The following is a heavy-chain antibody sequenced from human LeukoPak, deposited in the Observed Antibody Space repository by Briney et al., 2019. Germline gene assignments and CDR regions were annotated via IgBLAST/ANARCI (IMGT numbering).Heavy chain of an antibody. V-gene: IGHV3-23*01. Sequence: GGSLRLSCAASGFTFSSYAMSWVRQAPGKGLEWVSAISGSGGSTYYADSVKGRFTISRDNSKNTLYLPLDSLRAEDTAVYYCAKDGYSYGDSTGYFDYWGQGTLVTVSS. D-gene: IGHD5-18*01. CDR2: ISGSGGST. J-gene: IGHJ4*02. CDR3: AKDGYSYGDSTGYFDY. CDR1: GFTFSSYA.